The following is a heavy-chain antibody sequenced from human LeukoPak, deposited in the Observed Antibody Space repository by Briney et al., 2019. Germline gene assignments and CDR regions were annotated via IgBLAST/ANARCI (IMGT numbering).Heavy chain of an antibody. CDR2: IYSGGST. Sequence: PGGSLRLSCAVSGFTVSRNYMSWVRQAPGKGLEWVSIIYSGGSTYYADSVKGRFTISRDNSKNTLYLQMNSLRAEDTAVCYCARVGYFDRIGPLDYWGQGTLVTVSS. CDR1: GFTVSRNY. CDR3: ARVGYFDRIGPLDY. V-gene: IGHV3-53*01. D-gene: IGHD3-9*01. J-gene: IGHJ4*02.